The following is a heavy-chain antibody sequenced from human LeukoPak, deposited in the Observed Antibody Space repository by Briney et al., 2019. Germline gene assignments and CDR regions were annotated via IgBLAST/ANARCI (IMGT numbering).Heavy chain of an antibody. CDR3: AREAVPATFDY. D-gene: IGHD2-2*01. Sequence: SQTLSLTCTVSGGSTSSGGYPWNWLRQRPGKGLEWIGHIYKNGGTYYNPSLRSRVSISIDTSKKQFSLRLRSVTAADTAVYYCAREAVPATFDYWGQGTLVTVSS. J-gene: IGHJ4*02. CDR1: GGSTSSGGYP. CDR2: IYKNGGT. V-gene: IGHV4-31*03.